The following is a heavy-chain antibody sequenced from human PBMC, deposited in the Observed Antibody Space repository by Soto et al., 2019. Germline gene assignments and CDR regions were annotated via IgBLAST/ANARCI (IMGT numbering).Heavy chain of an antibody. CDR2: ISWNSGSI. D-gene: IGHD6-13*01. Sequence: PVGSLRLACAASGFSFDDYAMHWVRQDPGKGLEWVSGISWNSGSIGYADSVKGRFTISRDNAKNSLYLQMNSLRAEDTALYYCAKGSQEDYYYGMDVWGQGTTVTVSS. CDR3: AKGSQEDYYYGMDV. J-gene: IGHJ6*02. CDR1: GFSFDDYA. V-gene: IGHV3-9*01.